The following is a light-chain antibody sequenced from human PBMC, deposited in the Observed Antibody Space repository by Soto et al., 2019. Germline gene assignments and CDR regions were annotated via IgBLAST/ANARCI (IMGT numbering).Light chain of an antibody. CDR3: QQYNKWHPIT. Sequence: EVVLTQSPATLSVSPVERATLSCRASQSVSIKLAWYQQKPGQAPRLLIYDTSTRATGIPARFIGSGSGTEFTLTISSLQYEDFAVYYCQQYNKWHPITFGQGTRLEIK. J-gene: IGKJ5*01. CDR2: DTS. V-gene: IGKV3-15*01. CDR1: QSVSIK.